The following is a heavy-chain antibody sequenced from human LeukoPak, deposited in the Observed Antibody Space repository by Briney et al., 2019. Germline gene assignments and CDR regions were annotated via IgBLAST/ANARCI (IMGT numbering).Heavy chain of an antibody. CDR1: SGSISADY. Sequence: SETLSLTCTVASGSISADYWNWIRQPPGKGLEWIGSVYYSGSTNYNPSLTSRVTISVDTSKNRFSLNLSSVTAADTAVYYCARGGSRSYTSSTLDYWGQGTLVTVSS. CDR3: ARGGSRSYTSSTLDY. CDR2: VYYSGST. D-gene: IGHD6-6*01. J-gene: IGHJ4*02. V-gene: IGHV4-59*01.